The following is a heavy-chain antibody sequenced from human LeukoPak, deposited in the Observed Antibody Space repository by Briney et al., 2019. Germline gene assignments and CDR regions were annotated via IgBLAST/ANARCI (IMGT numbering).Heavy chain of an antibody. Sequence: GGSLRLSCAASGFTFNDYYMSWIRQAPGEGLEWVSYISNSGNTIYYADSVKGRFTISRDNAKNSLYLQMNSLRAEDTAVYYCSAGEGYYDSSDYYSAWAFNVWGQGTMVTVSS. CDR1: GFTFNDYY. CDR2: ISNSGNTI. D-gene: IGHD3-22*01. V-gene: IGHV3-11*04. J-gene: IGHJ3*01. CDR3: SAGEGYYDSSDYYSAWAFNV.